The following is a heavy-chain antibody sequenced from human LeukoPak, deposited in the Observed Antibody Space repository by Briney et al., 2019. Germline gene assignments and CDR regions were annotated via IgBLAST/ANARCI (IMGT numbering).Heavy chain of an antibody. V-gene: IGHV4-39*01. D-gene: IGHD2-2*01. CDR3: ARGVVVVPAAYYYYMDV. CDR2: IYYSGST. J-gene: IGHJ6*03. Sequence: PSETLFLTCTVSGGSISSSSYYWGWIRQPPGKGLEWIGSIYYSGSTYYNPSLKSRVTISVDTSKNQFSLKLSSVTAADTAVYYCARGVVVVPAAYYYYMDVWGKGTTVTVSS. CDR1: GGSISSSSYY.